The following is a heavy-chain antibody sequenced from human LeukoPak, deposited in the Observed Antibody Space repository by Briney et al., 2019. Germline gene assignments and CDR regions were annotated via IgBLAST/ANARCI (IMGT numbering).Heavy chain of an antibody. J-gene: IGHJ6*02. CDR3: VKSHCSSSTCNKNRYYGMDV. D-gene: IGHD2-2*01. V-gene: IGHV1-2*02. CDR2: INPNSGGT. Sequence: ASVKVSCKPSGYMFTGYYMHWVRQAPGQGLELLGWINPNSGGTNYAEKFEGRVTMTRDTSISTAFMELSNLGSDDTAVYYCVKSHCSSSTCNKNRYYGMDVWGQGTTVTVS. CDR1: GYMFTGYY.